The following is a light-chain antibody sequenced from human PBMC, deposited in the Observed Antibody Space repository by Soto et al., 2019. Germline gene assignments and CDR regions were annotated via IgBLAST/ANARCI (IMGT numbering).Light chain of an antibody. CDR2: GAS. CDR3: EQYGISLLT. CDR1: QRVSSSY. Sequence: TVLTQSPGTLSLSPGERATISCRASQRVSSSYLAWYQQKPGQAPRLLIYGASSRATGIPDRFSGSGSGTYFTLTISRLDPVDFAASSCEQYGISLLTF. J-gene: IGKJ5*01. V-gene: IGKV3-20*01.